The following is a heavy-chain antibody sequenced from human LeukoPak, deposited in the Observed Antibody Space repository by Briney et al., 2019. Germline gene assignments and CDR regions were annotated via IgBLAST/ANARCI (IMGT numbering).Heavy chain of an antibody. Sequence: GGSLRLSCAASGFTFSSYEMNWVPRAPGKGLEWVSYISSSGSTIYYADSVKGRFTISRDNAKNSLYLQMNSLRAEDTAVYYCAELGITMIGGVWGKGTTVTISS. D-gene: IGHD3-10*02. V-gene: IGHV3-48*03. CDR1: GFTFSSYE. CDR3: AELGITMIGGV. CDR2: ISSSGSTI. J-gene: IGHJ6*04.